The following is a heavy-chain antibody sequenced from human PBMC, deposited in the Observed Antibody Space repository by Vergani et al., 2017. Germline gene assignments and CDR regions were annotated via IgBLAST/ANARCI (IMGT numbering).Heavy chain of an antibody. V-gene: IGHV5-51*01. CDR1: ESSFISNE. J-gene: IGHJ4*02. Sequence: EVMLVQSGAEVKKPGESLKISCKYSESSFISNEIAWVRQMSGKGLQWMGNINPIDSKIAYSPSFQGQAIMSLDKSSTTAYLKWRSLKASDTAIYYCTRHVPCGDGACLHFDHWGQGTQVTVSS. D-gene: IGHD2-21*01. CDR3: TRHVPCGDGACLHFDH. CDR2: INPIDSKI.